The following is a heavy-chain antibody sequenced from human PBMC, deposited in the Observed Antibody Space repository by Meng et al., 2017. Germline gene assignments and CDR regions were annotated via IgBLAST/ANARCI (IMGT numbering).Heavy chain of an antibody. J-gene: IGHJ6*02. D-gene: IGHD3-10*01. CDR1: GGTFSSYA. CDR3: ARDRLRGFGELQNNYYGIDV. CDR2: IIPIFGTA. V-gene: IGHV1-69*06. Sequence: SVKVSCKASGGTFSSYAISWVRQPPGQGLEWMGGIIPIFGTANYAQKFQGRVTITADKSTSTAYMELSSLRAEDTAVYYCARDRLRGFGELQNNYYGIDVWGQGTTVTVSS.